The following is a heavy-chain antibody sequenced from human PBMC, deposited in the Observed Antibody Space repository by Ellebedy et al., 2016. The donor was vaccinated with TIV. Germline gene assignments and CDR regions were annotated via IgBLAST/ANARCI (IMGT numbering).Heavy chain of an antibody. D-gene: IGHD2-21*01. Sequence: GESLKISCSASGFSISSHRMHWVRQAAGKGLVWVSHISSDGSDTSYADSVKGRFIIFRDNAENTLDLQMSSLRAEDTAIYYCAKHSGGHGFDIWGQGTMVTVS. CDR2: ISSDGSDT. V-gene: IGHV3-74*01. CDR1: GFSISSHR. J-gene: IGHJ3*02. CDR3: AKHSGGHGFDI.